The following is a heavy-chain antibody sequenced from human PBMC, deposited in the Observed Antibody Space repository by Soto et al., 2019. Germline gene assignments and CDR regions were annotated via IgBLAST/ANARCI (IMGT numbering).Heavy chain of an antibody. Sequence: GGSLRLSCAASGFTFSSYAMSWVRQAPGKGLEWVSAISGSGGSTYYADSVKGRFTISRDNSKNTLYLQMNSLRAEDTAVYYCAKVIVGLRAVRGPFDYWGQGTLVTVSS. J-gene: IGHJ4*02. CDR1: GFTFSSYA. D-gene: IGHD3-10*01. CDR2: ISGSGGST. V-gene: IGHV3-23*01. CDR3: AKVIVGLRAVRGPFDY.